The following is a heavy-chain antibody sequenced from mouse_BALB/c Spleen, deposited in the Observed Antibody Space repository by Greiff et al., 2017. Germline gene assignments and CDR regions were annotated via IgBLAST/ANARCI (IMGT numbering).Heavy chain of an antibody. CDR1: GFTFSSYT. V-gene: IGHV5-6-4*01. CDR2: ISSGGSYT. D-gene: IGHD2-10*02. J-gene: IGHJ3*01. Sequence: EVKLVESGGGLVKPGGSLKLSCAASGFTFSSYTMSWVRQTPEKRLEWVATISSGGSYTYYPDSVKGRFTISRDNAKNTLYLQMSSLKSEDTAMYYCTRDKYGNYYGAWFAYWGQGTLVTVSA. CDR3: TRDKYGNYYGAWFAY.